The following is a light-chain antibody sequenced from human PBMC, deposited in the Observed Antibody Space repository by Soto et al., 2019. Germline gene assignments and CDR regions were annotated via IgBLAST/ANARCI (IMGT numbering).Light chain of an antibody. CDR1: QSVLSSSNNKNY. Sequence: DIVMTQSPDSLAVSLGERATINCTSSQSVLSSSNNKNYLAWYQQKPGQPPKLLIYWASTRESGVPDRFNGSGSGTDFTLTISSLQAEDVAVYYCQQYYSTPYTFGQGTKLEIK. CDR3: QQYYSTPYT. CDR2: WAS. J-gene: IGKJ2*01. V-gene: IGKV4-1*01.